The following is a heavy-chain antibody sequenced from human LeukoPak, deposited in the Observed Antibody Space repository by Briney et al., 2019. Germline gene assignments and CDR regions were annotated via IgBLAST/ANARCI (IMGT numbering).Heavy chain of an antibody. J-gene: IGHJ4*02. Sequence: QSGGSLRLSCAGTGLFFSDVWMNWFRQAPGKGLEWVANIEKDGSEKNYVDSVKGRFTISRDNAKNSLHQEMNSLRGEDTAVYYCAAGYGWLTDFWGQGTLVTVSS. CDR1: GLFFSDVW. D-gene: IGHD2-8*02. CDR3: AAGYGWLTDF. V-gene: IGHV3-7*01. CDR2: IEKDGSEK.